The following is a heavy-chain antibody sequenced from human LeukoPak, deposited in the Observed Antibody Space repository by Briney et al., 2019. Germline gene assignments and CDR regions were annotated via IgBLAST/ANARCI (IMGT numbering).Heavy chain of an antibody. V-gene: IGHV3-53*01. CDR3: ARDMAFGDFWTGLDAFDI. CDR2: IYSGGST. D-gene: IGHD3/OR15-3a*01. J-gene: IGHJ3*02. CDR1: GFTVSSNY. Sequence: GGSLRLSCAASGFTVSSNYMSWVRQAPGKGLEWVSVIYSGGSTYYADSVKGRFTISRDNSKNTLYLQMNSLRAEDTAVYYCARDMAFGDFWTGLDAFDIWGQGTMVTVSS.